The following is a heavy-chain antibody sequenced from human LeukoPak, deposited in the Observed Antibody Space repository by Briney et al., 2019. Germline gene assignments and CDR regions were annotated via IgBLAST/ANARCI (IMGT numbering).Heavy chain of an antibody. Sequence: SETLSLTCAVYGGSFSGYYWSWIRQPPGKGLEWIGEINHSGSTNYNPSLKSRVTISVDTSENQFSLKLSSVTAADTAVYCCAGNDFCWGYYYYYYYMDVWGKGTTVTVSS. D-gene: IGHD3-3*01. V-gene: IGHV4-34*01. CDR1: GGSFSGYY. CDR2: INHSGST. CDR3: AGNDFCWGYYYYYYYMDV. J-gene: IGHJ6*03.